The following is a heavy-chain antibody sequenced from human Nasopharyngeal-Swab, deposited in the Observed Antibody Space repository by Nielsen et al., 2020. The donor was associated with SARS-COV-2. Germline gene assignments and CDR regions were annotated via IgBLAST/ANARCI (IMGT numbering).Heavy chain of an antibody. V-gene: IGHV1-46*01. Sequence: ASVKVSCKASGYTFTRYYIHWVRQAPGQGLEWMGIINPGGGSARYSQNFQGRVTMTRDTSTNTVYMELYSLTSEDTAVYYRARGGDPREVVAATDCFDPWGQGTLVTVSS. CDR3: ARGGDPREVVAATDCFDP. CDR1: GYTFTRYY. CDR2: INPGGGSA. J-gene: IGHJ5*02. D-gene: IGHD2-15*01.